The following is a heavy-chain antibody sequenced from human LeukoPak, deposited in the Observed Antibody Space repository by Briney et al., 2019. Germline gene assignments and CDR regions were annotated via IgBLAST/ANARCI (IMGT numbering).Heavy chain of an antibody. Sequence: SETLSLTCAVSGGSISSSNWWSWVRQPPGKGLEWIGSIYYSGSTYYNPSLKSRVTISVDTSKNQFSLKLSSVTAADTAVYYCARRPSSGWNFDYWGQGTLVTVSS. V-gene: IGHV4-39*01. J-gene: IGHJ4*02. CDR1: GGSISSSNW. CDR2: IYYSGST. CDR3: ARRPSSGWNFDY. D-gene: IGHD6-19*01.